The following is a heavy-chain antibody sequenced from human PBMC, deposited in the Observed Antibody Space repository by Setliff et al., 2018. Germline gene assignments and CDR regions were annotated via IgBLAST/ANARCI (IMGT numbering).Heavy chain of an antibody. CDR2: IYYSGST. CDR1: GGSISSSSYY. V-gene: IGHV4-39*07. J-gene: IGHJ3*02. D-gene: IGHD3-22*01. Sequence: TLSLTCTVSGGSISSSSYYWGWIRQPPGKGLEWIGSIYYSGSTYYNPSLKSRVTISVDTSKNQFSLNLSSVTAADTAMYYCARDYYDSRGSYAFDIWGQGTVVTVSS. CDR3: ARDYYDSRGSYAFDI.